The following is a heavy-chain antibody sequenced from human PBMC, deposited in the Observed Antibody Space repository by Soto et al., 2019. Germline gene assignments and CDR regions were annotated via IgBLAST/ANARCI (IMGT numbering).Heavy chain of an antibody. J-gene: IGHJ6*03. CDR2: ITTSGGNT. CDR1: GFTFSTYA. D-gene: IGHD2-8*01. Sequence: EVQLLESGGGLVQPGGSLRLSCAASGFTFSTYAMSWVRQAPGKGLEWVSTITTSGGNTYYADSVQGRFTISRDNSKNTLYLQMNSLRDEDTAVYYCAGRYCTNSVCYTNYYYYIDVWGKGTTVTVSS. CDR3: AGRYCTNSVCYTNYYYYIDV. V-gene: IGHV3-23*01.